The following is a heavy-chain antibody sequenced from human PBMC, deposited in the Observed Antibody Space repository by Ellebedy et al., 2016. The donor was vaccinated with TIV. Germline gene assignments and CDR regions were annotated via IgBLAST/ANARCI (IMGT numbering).Heavy chain of an antibody. J-gene: IGHJ6*02. D-gene: IGHD3-22*01. V-gene: IGHV3-48*01. CDR2: ISSSSSTI. Sequence: GESLKISCAASGFTFSSYSMNWVRQAPGKGLEWVSYISSSSSTIYYADSVKGRFTISRDNAKNSLYLQMNSLRAEDTAVYYCARDWEDYDSSGPSYYGMDVWGQGTTVTVSS. CDR1: GFTFSSYS. CDR3: ARDWEDYDSSGPSYYGMDV.